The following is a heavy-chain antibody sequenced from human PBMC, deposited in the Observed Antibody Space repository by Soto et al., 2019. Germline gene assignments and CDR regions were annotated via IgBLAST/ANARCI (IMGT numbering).Heavy chain of an antibody. J-gene: IGHJ6*02. D-gene: IGHD4-17*01. CDR3: ARVSGYGDDNWDYYGMDV. V-gene: IGHV4-61*01. CDR1: GGSVNSVSYY. CDR2: ISYSGST. Sequence: QVQLQESGPGLVKPSETLSLTCTVSGGSVNSVSYYWTWIRQPPGKGPECIGYISYSGSTYYNPSLESRVTISVDTSKNHFSLKLRSATAADTAVYYCARVSGYGDDNWDYYGMDVWGQGTTVTV.